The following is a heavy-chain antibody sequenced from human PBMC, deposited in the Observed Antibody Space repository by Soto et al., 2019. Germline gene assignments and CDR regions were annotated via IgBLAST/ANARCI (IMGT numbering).Heavy chain of an antibody. J-gene: IGHJ6*02. CDR3: ARGLNIPYYYAMDG. V-gene: IGHV6-1*01. CDR2: TYYRSRWYI. CDR1: GDSVSSNSAA. D-gene: IGHD2-2*02. Sequence: PSQTLSLTCAISGDSVSSNSAAWNWIRQSPSRGLEWLGRTYYRSRWYIDYAVSVKSRININPDTSKNQFSLQLNSVTPEDTAVYYCARGLNIPYYYAMDGWGQGTTVTVSS.